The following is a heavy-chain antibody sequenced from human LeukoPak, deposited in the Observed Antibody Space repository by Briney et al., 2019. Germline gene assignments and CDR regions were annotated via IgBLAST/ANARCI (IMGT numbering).Heavy chain of an antibody. J-gene: IGHJ4*02. CDR3: ARGTVRNRNYGFRSFEGFPVELGY. CDR1: GYTFTGYY. V-gene: IGHV1-2*02. Sequence: ASVKVSCKASGYTFTGYYMHWVRQAPGQGLEWMGWINPNSGGTNYAQKFQGRVTMTRDTSISTAYMELSRLRSDDTAVYYCARGTVRNRNYGFRSFEGFPVELGYWGQGTLVTVSS. CDR2: INPNSGGT. D-gene: IGHD1-7*01.